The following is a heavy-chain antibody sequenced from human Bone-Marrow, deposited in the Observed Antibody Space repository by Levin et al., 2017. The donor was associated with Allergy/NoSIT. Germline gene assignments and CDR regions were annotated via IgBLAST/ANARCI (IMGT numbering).Heavy chain of an antibody. CDR1: GFSFDDYA. D-gene: IGHD2-15*01. J-gene: IGHJ3*02. CDR2: ITWNSAAM. V-gene: IGHV3-9*01. Sequence: SLKISCAGSGFSFDDYAMHWVRQAPGKGLEWVSYITWNSAAMAYADSVKGRFTVSRDNAKKSLYLQMNSLRTEDTALYYCAKDKYSQGGAFDIWGQGTMVTVSS. CDR3: AKDKYSQGGAFDI.